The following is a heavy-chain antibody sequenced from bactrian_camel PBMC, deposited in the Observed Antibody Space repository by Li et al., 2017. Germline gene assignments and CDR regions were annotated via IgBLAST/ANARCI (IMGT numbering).Heavy chain of an antibody. Sequence: HVQLVESGGGSVQPGGSLRLACAASAYIAGSVCMGWFRQAPGKEREGVAGISRGGGSTTYEDSVRGRFTISKDGAKRILYLQMDSLKPEDTATYFCAAHAVRRCRLTVTRGRYGNYWARGTQVTVS. CDR2: ISRGGGST. V-gene: IGHV3S26*01. D-gene: IGHD2*01. J-gene: IGHJ4*01. CDR3: AAHAVRRCRLTVTRGRYGNY. CDR1: AYIAGSVC.